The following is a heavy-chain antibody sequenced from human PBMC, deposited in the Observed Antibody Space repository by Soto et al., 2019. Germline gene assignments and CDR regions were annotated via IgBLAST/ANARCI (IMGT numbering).Heavy chain of an antibody. CDR1: GYSFTTYW. D-gene: IGHD3-22*01. V-gene: IGHV5-51*01. Sequence: GESLKISCKGSGYSFTTYWIGWVRQMPGKGLEWMGIIYPGDPDTRYSPSFQGHVSISADKSISTAYLQWSSLKASDTAVYYCARRPSYYYDSSGYHGYYFDYWGQGTLVTVSS. CDR3: ARRPSYYYDSSGYHGYYFDY. J-gene: IGHJ4*02. CDR2: IYPGDPDT.